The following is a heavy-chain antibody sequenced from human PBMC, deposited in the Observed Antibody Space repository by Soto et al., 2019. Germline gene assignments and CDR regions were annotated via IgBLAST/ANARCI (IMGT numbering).Heavy chain of an antibody. CDR2: IIPIFGTA. V-gene: IGHV1-69*01. CDR3: ARDGGRHSGGIDY. D-gene: IGHD1-26*01. CDR1: GGTFSSYS. J-gene: IGHJ4*02. Sequence: QVQLVQSGAEVKKPGSSVKVSCKASGGTFSSYSINWVRQATGQGLEWMGEIIPIFGTANYAQKFQGRVTITADESTSTAYMELSRLRSDDTAVYYCARDGGRHSGGIDYWGQGALVTVSS.